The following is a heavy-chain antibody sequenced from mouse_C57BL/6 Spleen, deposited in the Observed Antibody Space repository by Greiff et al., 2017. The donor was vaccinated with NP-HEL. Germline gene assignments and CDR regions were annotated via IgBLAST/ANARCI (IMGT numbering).Heavy chain of an antibody. V-gene: IGHV1-81*01. CDR3: ARPIITTMYYFDY. Sequence: LVESGAELARPGASVKLSCKASGYTFTSYGISWVKQRTGQGLEWIGEIYPRSGNTYYNEKFKGKATLTADKSSSTAYMELRSLTSEDSAVYFCARPIITTMYYFDYWGQGTTLTVSS. J-gene: IGHJ2*01. CDR1: GYTFTSYG. CDR2: IYPRSGNT. D-gene: IGHD1-1*01.